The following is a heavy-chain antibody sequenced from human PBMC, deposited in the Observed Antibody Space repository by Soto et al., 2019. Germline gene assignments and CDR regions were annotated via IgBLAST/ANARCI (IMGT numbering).Heavy chain of an antibody. V-gene: IGHV4-39*01. Sequence: SETLSLTCTVSGGSISSSRYYWGWIRQPPGKGLEWIGSIYYSGSTYYNPSLKSRVTISVDTSKNQFSLKLSSVTAADTAVYYCARRLWFGDVNWFDPWGQGTLVTVS. D-gene: IGHD3-10*01. CDR1: GGSISSSRYY. CDR2: IYYSGST. J-gene: IGHJ5*02. CDR3: ARRLWFGDVNWFDP.